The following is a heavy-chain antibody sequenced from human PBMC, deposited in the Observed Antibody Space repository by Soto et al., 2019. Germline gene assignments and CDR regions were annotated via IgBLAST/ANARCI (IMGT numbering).Heavy chain of an antibody. Sequence: QVQLVQSGAEVKKPGSSVKVSCKASGGTFSSYAISWVRQAPGQGLEWMGGIIPIFGTANYAQKFQGRVTITADESTSTAYMELSSLRSEDTAVYCCARDRGATVTTSGYFDLWGRGTLVTVSS. V-gene: IGHV1-69*12. CDR1: GGTFSSYA. J-gene: IGHJ2*01. CDR3: ARDRGATVTTSGYFDL. D-gene: IGHD4-17*01. CDR2: IIPIFGTA.